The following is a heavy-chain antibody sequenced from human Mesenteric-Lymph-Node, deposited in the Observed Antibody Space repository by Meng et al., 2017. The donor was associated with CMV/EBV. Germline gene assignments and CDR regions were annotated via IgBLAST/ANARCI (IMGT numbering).Heavy chain of an antibody. J-gene: IGHJ5*02. D-gene: IGHD2-2*01. CDR1: GDSFTRTYYY. Sequence: SETLSLTCTVSGDSFTRTYYYWAWIRQPPGKGLEWIGSIYNSGSTYYNPSLKSRVTMSVDTSKSQFSLRLSSVTAADTAVFYCARGRVVYCSSISCYSQNWFDPWGQGSLVTVSS. CDR2: IYNSGST. V-gene: IGHV4-39*07. CDR3: ARGRVVYCSSISCYSQNWFDP.